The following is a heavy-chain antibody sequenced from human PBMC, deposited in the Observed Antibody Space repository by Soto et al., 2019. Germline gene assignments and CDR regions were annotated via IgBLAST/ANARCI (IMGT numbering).Heavy chain of an antibody. J-gene: IGHJ6*02. CDR2: IDQNGIT. Sequence: XASRSLNCAVWGDRISSRNWWTWFRQTPGKGLEWIGKIDQNGITNYNPSLESRVTILKDNSKNQLSLKLTSVTAVDSAVYYCARLSRDYYYYGMDVWGQGATVTVSS. CDR3: ARLSRDYYYYGMDV. CDR1: GDRISSRNW. V-gene: IGHV4-4*02.